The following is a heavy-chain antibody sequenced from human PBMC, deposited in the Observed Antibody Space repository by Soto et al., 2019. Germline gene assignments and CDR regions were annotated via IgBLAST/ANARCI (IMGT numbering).Heavy chain of an antibody. CDR2: IWYDGSNK. CDR3: AREARPGGYYYYGMDV. CDR1: GFTFSSYS. J-gene: IGHJ6*02. V-gene: IGHV3-33*08. D-gene: IGHD6-6*01. Sequence: LRLSCAASGFTFSSYSMNWVRQAPGKGLEWVAVIWYDGSNKYYADSVKGRFTISRDNSKNTLYLQMNSLRADDTAVYYCAREARPGGYYYYGMDVWGQGTTVTVSS.